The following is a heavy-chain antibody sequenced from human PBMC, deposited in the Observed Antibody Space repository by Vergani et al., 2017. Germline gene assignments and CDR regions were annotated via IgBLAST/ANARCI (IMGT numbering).Heavy chain of an antibody. D-gene: IGHD5-18*01. J-gene: IGHJ4*02. CDR1: GYSFTSYW. V-gene: IGHV5-51*03. CDR3: ARPVDTAMGWAHFDY. CDR2: IYPGDSDT. Sequence: EVQLVPSGAEVKKPGESLKISCKGSGYSFTSYWIGWVRQMPGKGLEWMGIIYPGDSDTRYSPSFQGQVTISADKSISTAYLQWSSLKASDTAMYYCARPVDTAMGWAHFDYWGQGTLVTVSS.